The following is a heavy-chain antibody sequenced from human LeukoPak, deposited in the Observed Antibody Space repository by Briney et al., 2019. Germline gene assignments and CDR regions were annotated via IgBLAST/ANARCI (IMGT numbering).Heavy chain of an antibody. V-gene: IGHV4-38-2*02. CDR1: GYSISSGYF. CDR3: ARERLQYYFDY. Sequence: PSETLSLTCTVSGYSISSGYFWGWIRQPPGKGLEWIGSVYHTGTTFYNPSLKSRVTISVDTSKNQFSLKLSSVTAADTAVYYCARERLQYYFDYWGQGTLVTVSS. J-gene: IGHJ4*02. D-gene: IGHD4-11*01. CDR2: VYHTGTT.